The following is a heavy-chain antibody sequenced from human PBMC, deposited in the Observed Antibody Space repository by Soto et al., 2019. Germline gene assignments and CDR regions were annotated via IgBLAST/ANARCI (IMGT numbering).Heavy chain of an antibody. Sequence: SETLSLTCAVSGSSISSGLYWGWIRQPPGKGLEWIGTIYRGGITYYNPSLKSRVTISIDTSKNHFSLRLSSVTATETAVYFCAIGNPDWFDPWGQGTLVTVSS. D-gene: IGHD1-1*01. V-gene: IGHV4-38-2*01. J-gene: IGHJ5*02. CDR3: AIGNPDWFDP. CDR2: IYRGGIT. CDR1: GSSISSGLY.